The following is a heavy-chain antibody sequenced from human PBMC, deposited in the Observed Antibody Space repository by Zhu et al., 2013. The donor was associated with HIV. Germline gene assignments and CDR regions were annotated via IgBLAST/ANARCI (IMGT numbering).Heavy chain of an antibody. J-gene: IGHJ4*02. Sequence: QVQLVQSGAEVKKPGSSVKVSCKASGGTFSSYAISWVRQAPGQGLEWMGGIIPIFGTANYAQKFQGRVTITADESTSTAYMELSSLRSEDTAVYYCARDRYSSGWTTNYYFDYWGQGTLGHRLL. V-gene: IGHV1-69*01. CDR3: ARDRYSSGWTTNYYFDY. D-gene: IGHD6-19*01. CDR2: IIPIFGTA. CDR1: GGTFSSYA.